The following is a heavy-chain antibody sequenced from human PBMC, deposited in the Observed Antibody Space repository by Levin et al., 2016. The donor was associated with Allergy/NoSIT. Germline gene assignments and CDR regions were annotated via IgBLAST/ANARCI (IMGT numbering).Heavy chain of an antibody. Sequence: SVKVSCKASGGTFSSYAISWVRQAPGQGLEWMGGIIPILGIANYAQKFQGRVTITADESTSTAYMELSSLRSEDTAVYYCARDQGGDIVVVPAKGPTYYYYGMDVWGQGTTVTVSS. CDR2: IIPILGIA. J-gene: IGHJ6*02. CDR3: ARDQGGDIVVVPAKGPTYYYYGMDV. D-gene: IGHD2-2*01. V-gene: IGHV1-69*10. CDR1: GGTFSSYA.